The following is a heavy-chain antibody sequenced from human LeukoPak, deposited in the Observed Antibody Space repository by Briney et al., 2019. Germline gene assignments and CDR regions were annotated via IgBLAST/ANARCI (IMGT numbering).Heavy chain of an antibody. J-gene: IGHJ1*01. D-gene: IGHD6-19*01. CDR2: IYSSGST. CDR1: GGSISSNY. CDR3: ARDSKGNTGWPEYFQR. Sequence: SETLSLTCSVSGGSISSNYWSWIRQPPGKGLEWIGQIYSSGSTTYNPSLKSRVSILVETSKNQFSLKLTSVTAADTAVYYCARDSKGNTGWPEYFQRWGQGTLVTVSS. V-gene: IGHV4-59*01.